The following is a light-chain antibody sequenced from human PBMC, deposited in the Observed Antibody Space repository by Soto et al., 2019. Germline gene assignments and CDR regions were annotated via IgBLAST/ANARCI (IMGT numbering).Light chain of an antibody. Sequence: EIVLTQSPSTLSLSPGERATLSFRASQSVSSSLAWYQQKFGQAPRLLIYDASNRATGIPARFSGSGSGTDFTLTISRLEPEDFAVYYCQQYSKSPPTFGQGTRLEI. CDR2: DAS. V-gene: IGKV3-11*01. CDR3: QQYSKSPPT. J-gene: IGKJ5*01. CDR1: QSVSSS.